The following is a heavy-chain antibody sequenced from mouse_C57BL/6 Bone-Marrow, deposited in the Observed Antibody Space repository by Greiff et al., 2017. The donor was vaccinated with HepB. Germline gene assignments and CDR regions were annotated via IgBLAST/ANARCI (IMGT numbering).Heavy chain of an antibody. CDR2: IWSGGST. V-gene: IGHV2-2*01. CDR3: ARQGDYYGSSPHYFDY. Sequence: QVQLQQSGPGLVQPSQSLSITCTVSGFSLTSYGVHWARQSPGKGLEWLGVIWSGGSTDYNAAFISRLSISKDNSKSQVFFKMNSLQADDTAIYYWARQGDYYGSSPHYFDYWGQGTTLTVSS. D-gene: IGHD1-1*01. J-gene: IGHJ2*01. CDR1: GFSLTSYG.